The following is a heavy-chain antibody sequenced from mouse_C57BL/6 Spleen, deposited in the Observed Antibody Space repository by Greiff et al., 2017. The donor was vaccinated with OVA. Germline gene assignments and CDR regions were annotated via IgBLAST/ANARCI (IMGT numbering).Heavy chain of an antibody. CDR2: ISSGGDYI. V-gene: IGHV5-9-1*02. Sequence: EVKVVESGEGLVKPGGSLKLSCAASGFTFSSYAMSWVRQTPEKRLEWVAYISSGGDYIYYADTVKGRFTISRDNARNTLYLQMSSLKSEDAAKYYCTRAYSNYVGAMDYWGQGTSVTVSS. J-gene: IGHJ4*01. D-gene: IGHD2-5*01. CDR3: TRAYSNYVGAMDY. CDR1: GFTFSSYA.